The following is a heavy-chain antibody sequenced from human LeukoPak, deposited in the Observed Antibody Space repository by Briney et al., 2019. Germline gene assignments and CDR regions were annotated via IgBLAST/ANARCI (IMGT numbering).Heavy chain of an antibody. Sequence: SETLSLTCTVSGGSISSYYWSWIRQPAGKGLEWIGRIYTSGSTYCNPSLKSRVTMSVDTSKNQFSLELSSVTAADTAVYYCARDTLVSPSGSYHDAFDIWGQGTMVTVSS. CDR3: ARDTLVSPSGSYHDAFDI. J-gene: IGHJ3*02. CDR2: IYTSGST. D-gene: IGHD1-26*01. V-gene: IGHV4-4*07. CDR1: GGSISSYY.